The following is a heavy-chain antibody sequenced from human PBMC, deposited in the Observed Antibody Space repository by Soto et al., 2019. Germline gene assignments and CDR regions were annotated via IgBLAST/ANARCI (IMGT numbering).Heavy chain of an antibody. CDR1: GYTFSSYG. Sequence: QVQLVESGGGVVQPGRSLRLSCAASGYTFSSYGMHWVRQAPGKGLEWVAVIWYDGSNKYYADSVKGRFTISRDNSKNTLYLQMNSLRAEDTAVYHCARGTWIQLKGGPSGGYWGQGTLVTVSS. J-gene: IGHJ4*02. CDR3: ARGTWIQLKGGPSGGY. V-gene: IGHV3-33*01. D-gene: IGHD5-18*01. CDR2: IWYDGSNK.